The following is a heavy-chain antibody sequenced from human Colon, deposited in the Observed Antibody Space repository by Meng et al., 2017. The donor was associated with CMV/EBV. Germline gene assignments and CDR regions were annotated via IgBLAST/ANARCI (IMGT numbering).Heavy chain of an antibody. D-gene: IGHD2-2*02. CDR3: AHSYCSSTSCYRSGLYYYYGMDV. J-gene: IGHJ6*02. V-gene: IGHV2-5*01. CDR2: IYWNDDK. Sequence: SGPTLVKPTQTLTLTCTFSGFSLSTSGVGVGWIRQPPGKALEWLALIYWNDDKRYSPSLKSRLTITKDTSKNQVVLTMTNMDPVDTATYYCAHSYCSSTSCYRSGLYYYYGMDVWGQGTMVTVSS. CDR1: GFSLSTSGVG.